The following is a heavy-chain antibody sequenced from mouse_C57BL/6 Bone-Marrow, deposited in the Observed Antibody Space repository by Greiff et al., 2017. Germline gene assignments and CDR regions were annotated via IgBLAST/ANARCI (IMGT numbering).Heavy chain of an antibody. Sequence: EVQVVESGGGLVQPGGSLKLSCAASGFTFSDYGMAWVRQAPRKGPEWVAFISNLAYSIYYADTVTGRFTISRENAKNTLYLEMSSLRSEDTAMYYCARQRSTMITTRVYYFDYWGQGTTLTVSS. D-gene: IGHD2-4*01. V-gene: IGHV5-15*01. CDR1: GFTFSDYG. CDR3: ARQRSTMITTRVYYFDY. J-gene: IGHJ2*01. CDR2: ISNLAYSI.